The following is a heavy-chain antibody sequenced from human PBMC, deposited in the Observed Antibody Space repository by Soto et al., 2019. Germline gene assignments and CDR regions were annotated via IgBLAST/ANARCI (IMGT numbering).Heavy chain of an antibody. CDR2: MNTNCGNT. J-gene: IGHJ5*02. CDR1: GYSFTSYD. D-gene: IGHD6-6*01. CDR3: ASEQHVRGFDP. V-gene: IGHV1-8*01. Sequence: QVQLVQSGAEVKKPGASVKVSCKASGYSFTSYDINWVRQATGQGLEWMGWMNTNCGNTGYAQKFQGRATMTSNTSISTAYMELSSPRSEDTAFYYGASEQHVRGFDPWGEGTLVTVSS.